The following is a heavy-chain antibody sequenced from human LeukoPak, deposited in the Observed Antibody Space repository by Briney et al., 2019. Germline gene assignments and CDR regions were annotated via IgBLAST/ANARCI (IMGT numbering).Heavy chain of an antibody. V-gene: IGHV3-23*01. CDR2: IGDAGT. J-gene: IGHJ3*01. CDR1: GFTFNDFS. CDR3: AKNLGPFDV. D-gene: IGHD3-16*01. Sequence: PGGSLRLSCAASGFTFNDFSMTWVRQAPGKGLEWVSSIGDAGTYYADSVEGRFTISGDNSKNMLYLQLNSLRAGDTAMYYCAKNLGPFDVRGQGTMVTVSS.